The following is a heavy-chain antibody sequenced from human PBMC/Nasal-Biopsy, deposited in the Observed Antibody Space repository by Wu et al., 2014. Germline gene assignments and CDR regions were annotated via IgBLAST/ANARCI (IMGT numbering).Heavy chain of an antibody. J-gene: IGHJ5*02. Sequence: LRLSCAGSGFNFGDYSISWVRQAPGKGLEWVALVSYNGKNKYYADSVKGRFTVSRDNSKKSVYLQMSSLRVEDTAIYYCARGRNWFDPWGQGTLVNVSS. CDR2: VSYNGKNK. V-gene: IGHV3-30*04. CDR3: ARGRNWFDP. CDR1: GFNFGDYS.